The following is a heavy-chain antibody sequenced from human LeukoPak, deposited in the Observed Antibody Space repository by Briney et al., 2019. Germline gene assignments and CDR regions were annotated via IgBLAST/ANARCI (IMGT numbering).Heavy chain of an antibody. J-gene: IGHJ4*02. CDR3: AREGGFYRPLDY. V-gene: IGHV4-4*02. CDR1: GGSVINTNW. D-gene: IGHD3-3*01. CDR2: GHLDGRT. Sequence: SETLSLTCGVSGGSVINTNWWTWVRQPPGKGQEWIGEGHLDGRTNYNTSLESRLTMSVDVSENQVSLKLTSVTAADAAVYYCAREGGFYRPLDYSGQGTLVTVSS.